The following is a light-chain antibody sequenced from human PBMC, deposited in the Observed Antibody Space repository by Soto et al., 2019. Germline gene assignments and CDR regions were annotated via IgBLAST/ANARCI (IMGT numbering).Light chain of an antibody. J-gene: IGKJ4*01. CDR2: GAS. V-gene: IGKV3-20*01. CDR1: QSVSSIY. CDR3: QQYGSSALT. Sequence: EIVLTQSPGTLSLSPGERATLSCRASQSVSSIYLAWYQQKPGQAPRLLIYGASSRPTGIPDRFSGSGSGTDFTLTSSRLEPEDFAVYYCQQYGSSALTVGGGTKVEIK.